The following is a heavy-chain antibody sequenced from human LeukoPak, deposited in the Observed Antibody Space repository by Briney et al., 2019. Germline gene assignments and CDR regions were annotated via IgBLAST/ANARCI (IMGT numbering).Heavy chain of an antibody. CDR3: ARHLVTAMIFGFDN. CDR1: GGSISTTRFY. D-gene: IGHD2-21*02. J-gene: IGHJ4*02. Sequence: SETLSLTCTLSGGSISTTRFYWGWIRQPPGKGLEWIGTIFYIGTTYYNPSLKSRVTMSVDRSRNHFSLQLTSVTAADTAVYYCARHLVTAMIFGFDNWGQGTLVTVPS. V-gene: IGHV4-39*01. CDR2: IFYIGTT.